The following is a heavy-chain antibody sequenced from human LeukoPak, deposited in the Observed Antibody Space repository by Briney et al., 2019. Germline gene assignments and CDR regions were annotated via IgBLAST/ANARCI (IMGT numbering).Heavy chain of an antibody. Sequence: ASVKVSCKASGGTFSSYAISWVRQAPGQGLEWMGGIIPIFGTANYAQKFQGRVTITADESTSTAYMELSSLRSEDTAVYYCARGPRAVGSSSWYTNFWYFDLWGRGTLVTVSS. J-gene: IGHJ2*01. V-gene: IGHV1-69*13. CDR1: GGTFSSYA. CDR2: IIPIFGTA. D-gene: IGHD6-13*01. CDR3: ARGPRAVGSSSWYTNFWYFDL.